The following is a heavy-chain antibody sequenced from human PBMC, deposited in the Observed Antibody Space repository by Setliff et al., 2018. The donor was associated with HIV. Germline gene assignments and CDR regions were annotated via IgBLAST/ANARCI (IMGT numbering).Heavy chain of an antibody. D-gene: IGHD6-19*01. J-gene: IGHJ5*02. Sequence: SETLSLTCTVSGGSVTSGHYYWGWIRQAPGKGLEWIGNILDGRVTFFNPSLRGRVTISVDASKNQVSLKLRSVTAADSAVYHCARPHSGRGGGAYFDPWGQGIQVTVSS. CDR1: GGSVTSGHYY. CDR2: ILDGRVT. V-gene: IGHV4-39*01. CDR3: ARPHSGRGGGAYFDP.